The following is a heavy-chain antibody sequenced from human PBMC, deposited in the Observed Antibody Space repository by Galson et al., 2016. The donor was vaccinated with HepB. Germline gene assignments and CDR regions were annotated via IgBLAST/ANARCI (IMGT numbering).Heavy chain of an antibody. D-gene: IGHD3-10*01. Sequence: SLRLSCAASGFSFSMYAMAWVRQAPGKGLEWVSSVTGGGGNYYAESVKGRFTISRDISKSMLFLQMNSLRADDTAVYYCAKGKSAGAIDWFDPWGQGTLVTVSS. V-gene: IGHV3-23*01. CDR1: GFSFSMYA. CDR3: AKGKSAGAIDWFDP. CDR2: VTGGGGN. J-gene: IGHJ5*02.